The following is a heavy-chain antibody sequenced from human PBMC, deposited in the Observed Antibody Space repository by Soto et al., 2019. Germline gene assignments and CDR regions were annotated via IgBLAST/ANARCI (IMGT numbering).Heavy chain of an antibody. CDR2: IGPRGSTV. Sequence: QVQLVQSGGALVTPGGSLRLSCAASGFTFSDYAMNWIRQAPGRGLEWISYIGPRGSTVYYADSVKGRFTISRDNARKSLFLQMNILRVEDTAVYYCARGTDYYPYGGQGSLVTVSS. J-gene: IGHJ4*02. V-gene: IGHV3-11*01. CDR3: ARGTDYYPY. CDR1: GFTFSDYA.